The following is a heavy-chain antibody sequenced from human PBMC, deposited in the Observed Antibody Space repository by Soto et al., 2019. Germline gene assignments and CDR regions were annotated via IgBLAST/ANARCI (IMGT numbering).Heavy chain of an antibody. CDR2: VYYSGST. Sequence: PSETLSLTSTVSGASISSSYWSWIRQSPGKGLEWIGYVYYSGSTNYNPSLKSRVTISVDTSKNQFSLKLSSVTAADTAVYYCARGYYDSSGQSNTFDIWGQGTMVTVSS. D-gene: IGHD3-22*01. CDR3: ARGYYDSSGQSNTFDI. J-gene: IGHJ3*02. CDR1: GASISSSY. V-gene: IGHV4-59*01.